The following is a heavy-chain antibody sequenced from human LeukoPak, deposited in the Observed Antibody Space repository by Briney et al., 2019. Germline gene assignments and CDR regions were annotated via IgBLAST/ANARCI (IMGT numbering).Heavy chain of an antibody. CDR1: GGSFSGYY. J-gene: IGHJ4*01. CDR2: INHSGST. CDR3: ARVFHSSSFDY. Sequence: SETLSLTCAVYGGSFSGYYWSWIRQPPGKGLEWIGEINHSGSTNYNPSLKSRVTISVDTSKNQFSLKLSSVTAADTAVYYCARVFHSSSFDYWGHGTLVTVSS. D-gene: IGHD6-13*01. V-gene: IGHV4-34*01.